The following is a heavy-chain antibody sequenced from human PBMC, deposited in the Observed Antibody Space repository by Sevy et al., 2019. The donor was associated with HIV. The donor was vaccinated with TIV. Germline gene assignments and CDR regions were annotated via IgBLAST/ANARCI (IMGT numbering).Heavy chain of an antibody. Sequence: GGSLRLSCTTSGFTFGDYAMSWVRQAPGKGLEWVAFLKSKAYGGTLDYAGSGKGRFTIPKDDSKSIAHLQMNDLKTEDTSIYYCTRGKGAQSIFDYWGQGALVTVSS. CDR2: LKSKAYGGTL. CDR3: TRGKGAQSIFDY. CDR1: GFTFGDYA. V-gene: IGHV3-49*04. D-gene: IGHD3-16*01. J-gene: IGHJ4*02.